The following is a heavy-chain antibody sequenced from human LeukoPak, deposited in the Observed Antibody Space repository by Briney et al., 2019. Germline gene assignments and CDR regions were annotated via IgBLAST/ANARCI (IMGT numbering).Heavy chain of an antibody. Sequence: PGGSLRLSCAASGFTFSSYAMSWVRQAPGKGLEWVSAISCSGCSTYYADSVKGRFTISRDNSNNTLYLQMNSLRAEDTAVYYCAKDLDYYGSGSDPVFDYWGQGALVTVSS. V-gene: IGHV3-23*01. J-gene: IGHJ4*02. CDR1: GFTFSSYA. CDR2: ISCSGCST. CDR3: AKDLDYYGSGSDPVFDY. D-gene: IGHD3-10*01.